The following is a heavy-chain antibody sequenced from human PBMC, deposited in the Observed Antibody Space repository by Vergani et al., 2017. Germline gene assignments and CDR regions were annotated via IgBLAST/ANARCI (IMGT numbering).Heavy chain of an antibody. D-gene: IGHD6-13*01. CDR3: ATVKAGYSSSWNTLYYFDY. CDR1: GYTLTELS. CDR2: FDPEDGET. J-gene: IGHJ4*02. V-gene: IGHV1-24*01. Sequence: QVQLVQSGAEVKKPGASVKVSCKVSGYTLTELSMHWVRQAPGKGVEWMGGFDPEDGETIYAQKFQGRVTMTEDTSTDTAYMELSSLRSEDTAVYYCATVKAGYSSSWNTLYYFDYWGQGTLVTVSS.